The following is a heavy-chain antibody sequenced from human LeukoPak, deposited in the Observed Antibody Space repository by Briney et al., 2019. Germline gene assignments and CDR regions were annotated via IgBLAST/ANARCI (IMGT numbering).Heavy chain of an antibody. V-gene: IGHV1-69*04. Sequence: SVKVSCKASGGTFSSYAISWVRQAPGQGLEWMGRIIPILGIANYAQKFQGRVTITADKSTSTAYMELSSLRSEDTAVYYCARDGGYSYDFDYWGQGTLVTVSS. D-gene: IGHD5-18*01. CDR1: GGTFSSYA. J-gene: IGHJ4*02. CDR2: IIPILGIA. CDR3: ARDGGYSYDFDY.